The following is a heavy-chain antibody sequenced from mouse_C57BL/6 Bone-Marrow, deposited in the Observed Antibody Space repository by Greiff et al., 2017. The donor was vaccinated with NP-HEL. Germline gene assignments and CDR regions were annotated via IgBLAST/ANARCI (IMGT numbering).Heavy chain of an antibody. D-gene: IGHD2-5*01. V-gene: IGHV1-15*01. Sequence: VKLQQSGAELVRPGASVTLSCKASGYTFTDYEMHWVKQTPVHGLEWIGAIDPETGGTAYNQKFKGKAILTADKSSSTAYMELRSLTSEDSAVYYCTRSDSNYVGKNYFDYWGQGTTLTVSS. J-gene: IGHJ2*01. CDR2: IDPETGGT. CDR3: TRSDSNYVGKNYFDY. CDR1: GYTFTDYE.